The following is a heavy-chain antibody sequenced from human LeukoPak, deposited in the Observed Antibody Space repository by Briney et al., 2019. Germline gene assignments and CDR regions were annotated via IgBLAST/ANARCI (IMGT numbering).Heavy chain of an antibody. J-gene: IGHJ4*02. CDR2: IYYIGST. V-gene: IGHV4-59*01. CDR1: GGSISSYY. Sequence: NASETLSLTCAVSGGSISSYYWSWIRQPPGKGLEWIGYIYYIGSTNYNPSLKSRVTISVDTSKNQFSLKLSSVTAADTAVYYCARSINTYGHSYFDYWGQGTLVTVSS. CDR3: ARSINTYGHSYFDY. D-gene: IGHD4-17*01.